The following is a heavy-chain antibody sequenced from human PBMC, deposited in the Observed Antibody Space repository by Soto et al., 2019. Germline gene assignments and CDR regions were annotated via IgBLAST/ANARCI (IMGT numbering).Heavy chain of an antibody. Sequence: GGSLRLSCAASGFTFSSYWMSWVRQAPGKGLEWVANIKQDGSEKYYVDSVKGRFTISRDNAKNSLYLQMNRLRAEDTAVYYCARDMVPDYSSSSFPLFYYYYYMDVWGKGTTVTVSS. CDR1: GFTFSSYW. J-gene: IGHJ6*03. CDR3: ARDMVPDYSSSSFPLFYYYYYMDV. CDR2: IKQDGSEK. V-gene: IGHV3-7*01. D-gene: IGHD6-6*01.